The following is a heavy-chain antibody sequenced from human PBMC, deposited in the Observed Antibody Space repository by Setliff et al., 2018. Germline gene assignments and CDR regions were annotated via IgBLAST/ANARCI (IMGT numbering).Heavy chain of an antibody. J-gene: IGHJ4*02. CDR3: ASDIHNDYDYFDY. CDR1: GFTFSRSA. CDR2: VRSRINNFAT. D-gene: IGHD4-17*01. V-gene: IGHV3-73*01. Sequence: GGSLRLPCAASGFTFSRSAIHWVRQASGKGLEWVGRVRSRINNFATAYDASVKGRFIISRDDSKNTAYLQMNSLKTEDTAVYYCASDIHNDYDYFDYWGQGIQVTVSS.